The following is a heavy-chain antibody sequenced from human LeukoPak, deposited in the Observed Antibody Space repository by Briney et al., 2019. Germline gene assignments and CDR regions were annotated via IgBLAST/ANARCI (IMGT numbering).Heavy chain of an antibody. V-gene: IGHV4-30-4*01. Sequence: ASQTLSLTCTVSGGSISSGDYYWSWIRQPPGKGLEWIGYIYYSGGTYYNPSLKSRVTISVDTSKNQFSLKLSSVTAADTAVYYCARDLTMVRGLYGMDVWGQGTTVTVSS. CDR1: GGSISSGDYY. CDR3: ARDLTMVRGLYGMDV. CDR2: IYYSGGT. J-gene: IGHJ6*02. D-gene: IGHD3-10*01.